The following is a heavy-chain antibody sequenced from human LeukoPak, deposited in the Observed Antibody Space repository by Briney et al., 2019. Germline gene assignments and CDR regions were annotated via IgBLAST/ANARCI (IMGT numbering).Heavy chain of an antibody. CDR1: GFTFSSYS. J-gene: IGHJ4*02. CDR3: ARGYYYDSSGYSRFDY. Sequence: GGSLRLSCAASGFTFSSYSMNWVRQAPGKGLEWVSSISSSSSYIYYADSVKGRITISRDNAKNSLYLQMNSLRAEDTAVYYCARGYYYDSSGYSRFDYWGQGTLVTVSS. V-gene: IGHV3-21*01. CDR2: ISSSSSYI. D-gene: IGHD3-22*01.